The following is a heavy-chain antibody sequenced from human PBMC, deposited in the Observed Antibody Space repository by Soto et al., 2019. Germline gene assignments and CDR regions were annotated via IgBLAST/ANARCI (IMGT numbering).Heavy chain of an antibody. CDR1: GGSISSYY. CDR2: IYYSGST. D-gene: IGHD3-3*01. J-gene: IGHJ6*03. V-gene: IGHV4-59*01. CDR3: ARVRLEGGFLEWLGSYYYYYMDV. Sequence: SETLSLTCTVSGGSISSYYWSWIRQPPGKGLEWIGYIYYSGSTNYNPSLKSRVTISVDTSKNQFSLKLSSVTAADTAVYYCARVRLEGGFLEWLGSYYYYYMDVWGKGTTVTVSS.